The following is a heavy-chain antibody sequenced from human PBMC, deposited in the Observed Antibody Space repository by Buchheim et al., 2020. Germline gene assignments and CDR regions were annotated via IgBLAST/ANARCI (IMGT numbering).Heavy chain of an antibody. CDR3: ARDRGAAAGTSPGY. J-gene: IGHJ4*02. V-gene: IGHV1-46*01. CDR1: GYTFISYY. D-gene: IGHD6-13*01. Sequence: QVQLVQSGAEVKKPGASVKLSCKAYGYTFISYYVHWVRQAPGQGLEWMGIINPSGGSTSYSQKFQGRVTMTSDTSTSTGYMELSSLRSEDTAVYYCARDRGAAAGTSPGYWGQGTL. CDR2: INPSGGST.